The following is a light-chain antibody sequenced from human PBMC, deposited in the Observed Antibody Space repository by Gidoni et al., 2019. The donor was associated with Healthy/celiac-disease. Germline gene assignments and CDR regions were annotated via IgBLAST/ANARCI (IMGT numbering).Light chain of an antibody. CDR2: GAS. V-gene: IGKV3-20*01. CDR3: QQYGSSPYT. J-gene: IGKJ2*01. CDR1: QSVSSSY. Sequence: IVFMQSPGTLSLSPGERATLSCRASQSVSSSYLAWYQQKPGQAPRLLIYGASSRATGIPDRFSGSGSGTDFTLTISRLEPEDFAVYYCQQYGSSPYTFGQGTKLEIK.